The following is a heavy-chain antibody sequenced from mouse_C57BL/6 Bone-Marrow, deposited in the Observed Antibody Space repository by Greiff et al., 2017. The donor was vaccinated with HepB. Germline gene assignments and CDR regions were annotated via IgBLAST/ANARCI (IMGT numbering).Heavy chain of an antibody. D-gene: IGHD2-5*01. V-gene: IGHV1-26*01. CDR3: ARWRSNHVYFDY. CDR1: GYTFTDYY. J-gene: IGHJ2*01. Sequence: EVQLQLSGPELVKPGASVKISCKASGYTFTDYYMNWVKQSHGKSLEWIGDINPNNGGTSYNQKFKGKATLTVDKSSSTAYMELRSLTSEDSAVYYCARWRSNHVYFDYWGQGTTLTVSS. CDR2: INPNNGGT.